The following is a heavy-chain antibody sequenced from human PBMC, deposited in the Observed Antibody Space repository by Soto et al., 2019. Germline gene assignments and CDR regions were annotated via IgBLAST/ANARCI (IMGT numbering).Heavy chain of an antibody. D-gene: IGHD3-22*01. CDR2: ISAYNGNT. V-gene: IGHV1-18*01. CDR1: GYPFTSYG. J-gene: IGHJ4*02. Sequence: QVQLVQSGAEVKKPGASVKVSCRASGYPFTSYGISWVRQAPGQGLAWMGWISAYNGNTNYAQKLQGRGTMTPDTSTSTAYMELRSLRSDDTAVYYCARDETYYYDSRGRKSFDYWGQGTLVTVSS. CDR3: ARDETYYYDSRGRKSFDY.